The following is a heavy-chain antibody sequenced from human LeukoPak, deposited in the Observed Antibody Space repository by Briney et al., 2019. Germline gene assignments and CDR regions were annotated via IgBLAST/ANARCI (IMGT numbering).Heavy chain of an antibody. V-gene: IGHV3-23*01. CDR2: ISGSGGST. CDR1: GFTFSSYA. J-gene: IGHJ4*02. Sequence: GGSLRLSCAASGFTFSSYAMSWVRQAPGKGLEWVSAISGSGGSTYCADSVKGRFTISRDNSKNTLYLQMNSLRADDTALYYCAKTYYYDSSGYLYYFDYWGQGTLVTVSS. CDR3: AKTYYYDSSGYLYYFDY. D-gene: IGHD3-22*01.